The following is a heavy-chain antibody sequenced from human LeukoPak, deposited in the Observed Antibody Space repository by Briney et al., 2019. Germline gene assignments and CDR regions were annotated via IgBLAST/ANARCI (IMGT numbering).Heavy chain of an antibody. Sequence: SETLSLTFTCSVGSISTYYWNWIRQPPGKGLEGIGYIYYRGGTNYNPSLKSRVTISVDTSKNQFSLKLNSVTAADTAVYYCARSGGYSSSWSLWGQGTLVSVSS. CDR3: ARSGGYSSSWSL. V-gene: IGHV4-59*01. CDR1: VGSISTYY. D-gene: IGHD6-13*01. CDR2: IYYRGGT. J-gene: IGHJ4*02.